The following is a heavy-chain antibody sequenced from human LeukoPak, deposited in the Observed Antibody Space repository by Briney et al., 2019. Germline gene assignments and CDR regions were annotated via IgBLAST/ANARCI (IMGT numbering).Heavy chain of an antibody. D-gene: IGHD3-22*01. V-gene: IGHV4-59*01. CDR1: GGSISRYY. CDR2: ISYSGST. J-gene: IGHJ4*02. Sequence: SSETLSLTCTVSGGSISRYYWSWIRQPPGKGLEWIGYISYSGSTNYNPSLKSRVTISVDTSKNQFSLKLTSVTAADTAVYFCARGTYYCDSSIGYWGQGTLVTVSS. CDR3: ARGTYYCDSSIGY.